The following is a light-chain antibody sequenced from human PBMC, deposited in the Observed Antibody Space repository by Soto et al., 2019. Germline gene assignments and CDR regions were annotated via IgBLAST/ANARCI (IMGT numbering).Light chain of an antibody. Sequence: EIVMTQSPATLSVSPGERATLSCRASQSVTSNFSWYQQKPGQAPRLLIYGASTRATGIPARFSGSGSGTAFTLTISSLQSEDFAVYYCQQYNNCPPTFGQGTRLEIK. CDR1: QSVTSN. CDR3: QQYNNCPPT. CDR2: GAS. V-gene: IGKV3-15*01. J-gene: IGKJ5*01.